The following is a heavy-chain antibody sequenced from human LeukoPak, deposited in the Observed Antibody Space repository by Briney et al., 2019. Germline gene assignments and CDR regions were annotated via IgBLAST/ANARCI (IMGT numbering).Heavy chain of an antibody. Sequence: SETLSLTCTVSGGSISSYYWSWIRQPPGKGLEWIGYIYYSGSTNYNPSLKSRVAISVDTSKNQFSLKLSSVTAADTAVYYCARNQRWFDPWGQGTLVTVSS. D-gene: IGHD2-2*01. CDR1: GGSISSYY. V-gene: IGHV4-59*01. CDR3: ARNQRWFDP. CDR2: IYYSGST. J-gene: IGHJ5*02.